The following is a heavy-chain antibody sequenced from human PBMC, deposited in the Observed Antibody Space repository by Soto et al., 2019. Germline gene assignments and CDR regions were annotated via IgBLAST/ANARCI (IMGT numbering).Heavy chain of an antibody. V-gene: IGHV1-18*01. CDR3: AVDTPFSSTSYDISGYYGDYFFYGMDG. J-gene: IGHJ6*02. CDR2: ISPYNGNT. CDR1: GYTFTSYG. Sequence: ASVKVSCKASGYTFTSYGISWVRQAPGQGLEWMGWISPYNGNTNYAQKLQGRVTMTTDTSTSTAYMELRSLRSDDTAVYYCAVDTPFSSTSYDISGYYGDYFFYGMDGLGQGTTVTVSS. D-gene: IGHD3-22*01.